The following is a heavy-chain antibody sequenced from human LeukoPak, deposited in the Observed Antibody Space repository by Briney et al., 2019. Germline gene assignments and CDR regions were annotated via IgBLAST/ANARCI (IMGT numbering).Heavy chain of an antibody. CDR1: GCSIRSYY. CDR3: ARDMPYSSSWHRLDY. CDR2: IYYSGST. J-gene: IGHJ4*01. D-gene: IGHD6-13*01. Sequence: SETLSLTCTVAGCSIRSYYWSWIRQPPGKGLDWIGSIYYSGSTNNNPSLKSRVTISVDTSKNQFSLKLSSVTAADTAVYYCARDMPYSSSWHRLDYWGQGTLVTVSS. V-gene: IGHV4-59*01.